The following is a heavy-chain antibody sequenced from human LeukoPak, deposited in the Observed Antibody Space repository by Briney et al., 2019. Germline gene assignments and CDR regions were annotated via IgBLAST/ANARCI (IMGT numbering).Heavy chain of an antibody. V-gene: IGHV3-21*01. Sequence: GGSLRLSCAASGFTFSSYSMNWVRQAPGKGLEWVSSISSSSSYIYYADSVKGRFTISRDNAKNSLYLQMNSLRAEDTAVYYCARVGDYYGSGELAYWGQGTLVTVSS. CDR3: ARVGDYYGSGELAY. J-gene: IGHJ4*02. CDR1: GFTFSSYS. D-gene: IGHD3-10*01. CDR2: ISSSSSYI.